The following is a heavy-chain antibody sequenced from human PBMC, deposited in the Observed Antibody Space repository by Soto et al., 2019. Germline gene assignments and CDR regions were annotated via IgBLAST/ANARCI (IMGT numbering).Heavy chain of an antibody. CDR3: ARGWSHDSSGYDYYYGMDV. J-gene: IGHJ6*02. CDR2: MNPNSGNT. D-gene: IGHD3-22*01. V-gene: IGHV1-8*01. CDR1: GYTFTSYD. Sequence: ASVKVSCKASGYTFTSYDINWVRQATGQGLEWMGWMNPNSGNTGYAQKFQGRVTMTRNTSISTAYMELSSLRSEDTAVYYCARGWSHDSSGYDYYYGMDVWGQGTRVTVSS.